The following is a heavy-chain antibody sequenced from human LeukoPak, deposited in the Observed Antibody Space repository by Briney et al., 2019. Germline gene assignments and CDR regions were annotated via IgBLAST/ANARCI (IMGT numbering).Heavy chain of an antibody. D-gene: IGHD3-3*01. V-gene: IGHV4-34*01. CDR1: GWSFSGYY. CDR2: INHGGST. CDR3: ARLGAGPTYYDFWSGYSSFYFDY. Sequence: SETLSLTCAVYGWSFSGYYWSWIRQPPGKGLEWIGEINHGGSTNYNSSLKSRVTISIDTSKNQFSLKLSSVTAADTAVYYCARLGAGPTYYDFWSGYSSFYFDYWGQGTLVTVSS. J-gene: IGHJ4*02.